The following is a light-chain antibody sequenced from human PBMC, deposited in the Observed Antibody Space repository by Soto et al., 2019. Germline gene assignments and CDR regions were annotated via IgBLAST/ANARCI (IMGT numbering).Light chain of an antibody. CDR3: QHYDGSPRT. Sequence: ETVLTQSPGTVSLSPGERATLSCRTSQSVNSNYLAWYQQKPGQAPRLRSYGVFNRATGIPDRFSGSGSGTDFTLTISGLEPEDSAVYYCQHYDGSPRTFGQGTKLEIK. CDR2: GVF. CDR1: QSVNSNY. J-gene: IGKJ2*01. V-gene: IGKV3-20*01.